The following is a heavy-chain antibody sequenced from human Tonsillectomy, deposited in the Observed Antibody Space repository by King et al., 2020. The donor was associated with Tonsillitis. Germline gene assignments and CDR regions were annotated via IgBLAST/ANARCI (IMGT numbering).Heavy chain of an antibody. D-gene: IGHD2-15*01. CDR2: IGSSSSYI. CDR1: GFTFSSYS. Sequence: VQLVESGGGLVKPGGSLRLSCAASGFTFSSYSMTWVRQAPGKGLEWVSSIGSSSSYIYYADSVKGRFTISRDNAKNSLNLQMNSLRAEDTGVYYCARDPGYCSGGSCYPDYWGQGTLVTVSS. CDR3: ARDPGYCSGGSCYPDY. J-gene: IGHJ4*02. V-gene: IGHV3-21*01.